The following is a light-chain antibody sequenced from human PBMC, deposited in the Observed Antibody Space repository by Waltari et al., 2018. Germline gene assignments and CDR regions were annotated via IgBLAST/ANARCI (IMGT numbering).Light chain of an antibody. V-gene: IGKV1-5*03. CDR2: KAT. CDR3: HQYNDYSWT. CDR1: QSISSW. Sequence: DIQMTQSPSTLSATVGDRVTITCRASQSISSWLAWDQQKPGKAPKLLISKATNLESGVPSRFSGSGSGTEFTLTISSLQPDDFASYYCHQYNDYSWTFGQGTKVEIK. J-gene: IGKJ1*01.